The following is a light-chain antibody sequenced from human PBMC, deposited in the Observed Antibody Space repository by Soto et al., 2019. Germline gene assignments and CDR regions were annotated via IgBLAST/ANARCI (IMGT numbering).Light chain of an antibody. J-gene: IGLJ2*01. CDR2: EVT. CDR3: SSYAGSNNVI. Sequence: QSALTQPPSASGSPGQSVAISCTGTSSDVGGNNYVSWYQQHPGKAPKLMVYEVTKRPSGVPDRFSGSKSGNAASLTVSGLQAEDDADYYCSSYAGSNNVIFGGGTKLTVL. V-gene: IGLV2-8*01. CDR1: SSDVGGNNY.